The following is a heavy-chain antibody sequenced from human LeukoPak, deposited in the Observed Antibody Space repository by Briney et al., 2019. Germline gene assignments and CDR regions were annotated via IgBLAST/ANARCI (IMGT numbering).Heavy chain of an antibody. CDR3: ARVGSNWFDP. Sequence: PSETLSLTRAVYGGSFSGYYWSWIRQPPGKGLEWIGEINHSGSTNYNPSLKSRVTISVDTSKNQFSLKLSSVTAADTAVYYCARVGSNWFDPWGQGTLVTVSS. J-gene: IGHJ5*02. D-gene: IGHD3-10*01. V-gene: IGHV4-34*01. CDR2: INHSGST. CDR1: GGSFSGYY.